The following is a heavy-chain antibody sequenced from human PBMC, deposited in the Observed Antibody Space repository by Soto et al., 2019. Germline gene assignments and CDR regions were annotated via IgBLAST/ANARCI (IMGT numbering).Heavy chain of an antibody. CDR3: ARAPKVSVSSQTSPDF. V-gene: IGHV4-34*01. D-gene: IGHD6-6*01. J-gene: IGHJ4*02. Sequence: PSETLSLTCSIYSGSFSGYYWSWIRQPPGKGLELIGEISQSGNTNYSPSLKSRVSISIDTSKKQFSLNLASVSAAETVVYCCARAPKVSVSSQTSPDFWGQGTMVTVYS. CDR2: ISQSGNT. CDR1: SGSFSGYY.